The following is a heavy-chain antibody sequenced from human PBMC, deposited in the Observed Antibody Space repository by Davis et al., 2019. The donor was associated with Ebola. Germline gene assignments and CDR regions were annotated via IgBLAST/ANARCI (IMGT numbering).Heavy chain of an antibody. CDR2: ISSNGGST. J-gene: IGHJ4*02. CDR1: GFTFSSYA. Sequence: GESLKISCSASGFTFSSYAMHWVRQAPGKGLEYVSAISSNGGSTYYADSVKGRFTISRDNSKNTLYLQMSSLRAEDTAVYYCASVATIGVYWGQGTLVTVSS. V-gene: IGHV3-64D*06. CDR3: ASVATIGVY. D-gene: IGHD5-12*01.